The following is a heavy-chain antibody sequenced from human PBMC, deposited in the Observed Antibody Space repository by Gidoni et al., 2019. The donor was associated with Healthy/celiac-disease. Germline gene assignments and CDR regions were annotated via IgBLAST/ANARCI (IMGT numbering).Heavy chain of an antibody. CDR1: GFTVSSNY. D-gene: IGHD2-8*01. CDR3: AMSQRDIVLMAEPRYYYYGMDV. Sequence: EVQLVETGGGLIQPGGSLRLSCAASGFTVSSNYMSWVRQAPGKGLEWVSVIYSGGSTYYADSVKGRFTISRDNSKNTLYLQMNSLRAEDTAVYYCAMSQRDIVLMAEPRYYYYGMDVWGQGTTVTVSS. CDR2: IYSGGST. J-gene: IGHJ6*02. V-gene: IGHV3-53*02.